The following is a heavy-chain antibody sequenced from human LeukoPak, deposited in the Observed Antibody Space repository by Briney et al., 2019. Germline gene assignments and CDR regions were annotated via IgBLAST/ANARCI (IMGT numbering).Heavy chain of an antibody. Sequence: GASVKVSCKASGYTFTSYGISWVRQAPGQGLEWMGWISAYNGNTNYAQKLQGRVTMTEDTSTDTAYMELSSLRSEGTAVYYCATFGYYDILTGYSIAVDYWGQGTLVTVSS. J-gene: IGHJ4*02. CDR2: ISAYNGNT. D-gene: IGHD3-9*01. CDR1: GYTFTSYG. V-gene: IGHV1-18*01. CDR3: ATFGYYDILTGYSIAVDY.